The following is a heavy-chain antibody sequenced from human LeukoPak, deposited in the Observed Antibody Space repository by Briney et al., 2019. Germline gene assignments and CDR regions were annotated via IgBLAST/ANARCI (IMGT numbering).Heavy chain of an antibody. J-gene: IGHJ4*02. D-gene: IGHD3-3*01. CDR1: GFTFTRYW. Sequence: GGSLRLSCAASGFTFTRYWMHWVRQAPGKGLVWVSRINSDGSSTNYADSVKGRFTTSRDNAKNTLYLQMNSLRAEDTAVYYCARVYDFWFDYWGQGTLVTVSS. CDR2: INSDGSST. V-gene: IGHV3-74*01. CDR3: ARVYDFWFDY.